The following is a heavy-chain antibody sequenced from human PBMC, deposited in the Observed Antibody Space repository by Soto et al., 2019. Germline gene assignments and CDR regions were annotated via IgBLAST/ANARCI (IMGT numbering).Heavy chain of an antibody. CDR1: GFTFNTYG. J-gene: IGHJ4*02. V-gene: IGHV3-30*18. Sequence: PGGSLRLSCEASGFTFNTYGMHWVRQAPGKGLEWVALILHDGSNEYYADSVKGRFTISRDNSRNTLYLQMNSLRGEDTAVYYCAKDCWSHGRGVVIIPPFDYWGQGALVTVSS. CDR2: ILHDGSNE. D-gene: IGHD3-3*01. CDR3: AKDCWSHGRGVVIIPPFDY.